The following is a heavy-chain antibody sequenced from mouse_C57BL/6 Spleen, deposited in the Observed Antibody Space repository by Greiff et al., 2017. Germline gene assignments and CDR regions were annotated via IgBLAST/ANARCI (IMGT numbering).Heavy chain of an antibody. CDR2: FHPYNDDT. Sequence: VQLLQSGAELVKPGASVKMSCTASGYTFTTYPIEWMKQNHGKSLEWIGTFHPYNDDTKYNEKFKGKATLTVEKSSSTVYLELSRLTSDDSAVYYCARYDGNDGYFDVWGTGTTVTVSS. CDR1: GYTFTTYP. D-gene: IGHD2-2*01. V-gene: IGHV1-47*01. CDR3: ARYDGNDGYFDV. J-gene: IGHJ1*03.